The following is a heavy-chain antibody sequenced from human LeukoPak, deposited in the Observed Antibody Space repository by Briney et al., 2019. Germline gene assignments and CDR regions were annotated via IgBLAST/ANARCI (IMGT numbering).Heavy chain of an antibody. CDR2: INPNSGGT. V-gene: IGHV1-2*02. CDR3: ARDQALTAAGTCDY. J-gene: IGHJ4*02. CDR1: GYTFTGYY. D-gene: IGHD6-13*01. Sequence: ASVKVSCKASGYTFTGYYMHWVRQAPGQGLEWMGWINPNSGGTNYAQKFQGRVTVTRDTSISTAYMELSRLRSDDTAVYYCARDQALTAAGTCDYWGQGTLVTVSS.